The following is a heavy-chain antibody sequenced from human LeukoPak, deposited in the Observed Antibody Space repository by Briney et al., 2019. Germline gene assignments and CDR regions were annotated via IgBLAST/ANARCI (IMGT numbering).Heavy chain of an antibody. V-gene: IGHV1-18*01. CDR1: GYTFTSYG. D-gene: IGHD3-9*01. J-gene: IGHJ4*02. CDR2: ISAYNGNT. Sequence: GASVKVSCKASGYTFTSYGISWVRQAPGQGLEWMGWISAYNGNTNYAQKLQGRVTMTTDTSTSTAYMELRSLRSDDTAVYYCARVPVTYYDILTGYPPSIPVVYWGQGTLVTVSS. CDR3: ARVPVTYYDILTGYPPSIPVVY.